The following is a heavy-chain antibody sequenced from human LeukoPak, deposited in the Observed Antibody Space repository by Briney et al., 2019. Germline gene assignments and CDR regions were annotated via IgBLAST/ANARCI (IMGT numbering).Heavy chain of an antibody. V-gene: IGHV3-23*01. Sequence: SGGSLRLSCAAFSGFAMSWVRQAPGRGLEWVSAISGRGDDTYYPDSVKGRFTISRDNSNNTLYLQMNSLRAEDTAVYYCAKGHRSSSSFFDSWGQGILVTVSS. CDR3: AKGHRSSSSFFDS. CDR2: ISGRGDDT. J-gene: IGHJ4*02. CDR1: SGFA. D-gene: IGHD6-19*01.